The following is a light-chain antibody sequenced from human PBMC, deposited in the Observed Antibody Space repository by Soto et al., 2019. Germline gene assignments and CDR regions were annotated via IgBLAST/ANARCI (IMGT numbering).Light chain of an antibody. V-gene: IGLV1-44*01. Sequence: QSVLTQPPSASGTPGQRVTISCSGSSSNIGRNTVNWYQQLPGTAPKLLIYSNNQRPSGVPDRFSASKSGSSASLAISGLQSEDEADYYCAAWDDSLNGVVFGGGTNLTVL. CDR3: AAWDDSLNGVV. CDR1: SSNIGRNT. CDR2: SNN. J-gene: IGLJ2*01.